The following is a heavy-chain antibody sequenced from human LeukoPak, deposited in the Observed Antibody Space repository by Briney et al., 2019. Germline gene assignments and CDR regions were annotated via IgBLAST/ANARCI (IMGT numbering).Heavy chain of an antibody. V-gene: IGHV1-2*02. CDR1: GYTFTGYY. CDR3: ARDPLRYLVSDWFDP. J-gene: IGHJ5*02. D-gene: IGHD3-9*01. Sequence: ASVKVSCKASGYTFTGYYMHWVRQAPGQGLEWMGWINPNSGGTNYAQKFQGRVTMTRDTSISTAYMELSRLRSDDTAVYYCARDPLRYLVSDWFDPWGQGTLVTVSS. CDR2: INPNSGGT.